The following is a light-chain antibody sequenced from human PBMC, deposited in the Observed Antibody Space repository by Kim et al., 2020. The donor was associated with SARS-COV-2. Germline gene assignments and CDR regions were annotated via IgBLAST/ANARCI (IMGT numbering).Light chain of an antibody. V-gene: IGLV3-19*01. Sequence: SSELTQDPAVSVALGQTVRITCQGDSLRSYYASWYQQKPGQAPVLVIYGKNNRPSGIPDRFSGSSSGNTASLTNTGAQAEDEADYYCNSRDSSGNYVVFG. J-gene: IGLJ2*01. CDR1: SLRSYY. CDR2: GKN. CDR3: NSRDSSGNYVV.